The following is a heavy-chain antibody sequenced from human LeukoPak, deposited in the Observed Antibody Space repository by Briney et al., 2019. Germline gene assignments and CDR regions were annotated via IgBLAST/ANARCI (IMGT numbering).Heavy chain of an antibody. CDR2: ISSSSSYI. CDR1: GFTFSSYS. Sequence: PAGSLRLSCAASGFTFSSYSLNWVRQAPGRGLEWVSSISSSSSYIYYADSVKGRFTISRDNAKNSLYLQMNSLRAEDTAVYYCARDLTIAAAGYDYWGQGTLVTVSS. CDR3: ARDLTIAAAGYDY. V-gene: IGHV3-21*01. D-gene: IGHD6-13*01. J-gene: IGHJ4*02.